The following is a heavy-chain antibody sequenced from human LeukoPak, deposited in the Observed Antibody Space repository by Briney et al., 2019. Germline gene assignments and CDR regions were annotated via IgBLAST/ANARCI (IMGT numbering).Heavy chain of an antibody. Sequence: GGSLRLSCAASGFTFSSYWMSWVRQAPGKGLEWVANIKQDGSEKYYVDSVKGRFTISRDNAKNSLYLQMNSLRDEDTAVYYCARDHAKLVGLSSGYYYWGQGTLVTVSS. V-gene: IGHV3-7*01. D-gene: IGHD3-22*01. CDR1: GFTFSSYW. J-gene: IGHJ4*02. CDR3: ARDHAKLVGLSSGYYY. CDR2: IKQDGSEK.